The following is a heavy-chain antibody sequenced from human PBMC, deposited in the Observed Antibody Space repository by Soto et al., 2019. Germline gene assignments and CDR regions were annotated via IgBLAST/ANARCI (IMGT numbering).Heavy chain of an antibody. CDR1: GFTVSSNY. Sequence: EVQLVEAGGGLVQPGGSLRLSCAASGFTVSSNYMSWVRQAPGKGLEWVSVIYSGGSTYYADSVKGRFTISRDNSKNPLYLQMNSLRAEDTAVYYCARDKCSGGSCYYFVYWGQGTLVTVSS. D-gene: IGHD2-15*01. J-gene: IGHJ4*02. CDR2: IYSGGST. V-gene: IGHV3-66*01. CDR3: ARDKCSGGSCYYFVY.